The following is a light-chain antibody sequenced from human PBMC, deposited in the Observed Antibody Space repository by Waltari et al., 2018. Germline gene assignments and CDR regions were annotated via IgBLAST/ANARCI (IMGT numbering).Light chain of an antibody. CDR1: SSDVGSYNL. J-gene: IGLJ2*01. CDR2: EVP. V-gene: IGLV2-23*02. Sequence: QSVLTQPASVSGSPGQSITISCSGTSSDVGSYNLVSWYQQNPGKAPKLIIYEVPKRSSGVSNRFSGSKAGNTASLTISGLQAEDEADYFCCSYAGGTTVLFGGGTKLNVL. CDR3: CSYAGGTTVL.